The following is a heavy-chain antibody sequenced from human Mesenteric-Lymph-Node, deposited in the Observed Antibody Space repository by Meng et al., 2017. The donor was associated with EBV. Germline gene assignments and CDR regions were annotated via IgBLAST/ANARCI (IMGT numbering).Heavy chain of an antibody. Sequence: EVQLEESXXGLVQXGGSLRLSCAASGFSFSNYWMHWVRQAPGKGLVWVARIKTDDSTTYYADSVKGRFTISRDNAKNTLYLQMNSLRAEDTAVYYCARKADFWSGYFDYWGQGTLVTVSS. D-gene: IGHD3-3*01. CDR3: ARKADFWSGYFDY. V-gene: IGHV3-74*01. CDR2: IKTDDSTT. J-gene: IGHJ4*02. CDR1: GFSFSNYW.